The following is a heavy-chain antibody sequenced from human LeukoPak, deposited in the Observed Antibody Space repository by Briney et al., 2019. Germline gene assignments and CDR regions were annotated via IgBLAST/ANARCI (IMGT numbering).Heavy chain of an antibody. CDR1: GGSISSYY. D-gene: IGHD2-21*01. CDR3: ASSPRIASYMDV. Sequence: SETLSLTCTVSGGSISSYYWSWIRQPAGKGLEWIGRIYTSGSTNYNPSLKSRVTMSVDTCKNQFSLKLSSVTAADTAVYYCASSPRIASYMDVWGKGTTVTVSS. CDR2: IYTSGST. V-gene: IGHV4-4*07. J-gene: IGHJ6*03.